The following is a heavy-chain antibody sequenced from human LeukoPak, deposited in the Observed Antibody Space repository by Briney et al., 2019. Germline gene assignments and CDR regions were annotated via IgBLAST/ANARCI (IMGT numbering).Heavy chain of an antibody. CDR3: ARVRITIFGVATNWFDP. CDR1: GGSISSGGYY. Sequence: SETLSLTCTVSGGSISSGGYYWSWIRQHPGKGLEWIGYIYYSGSTYYNPSLKSRVTISVDTSKNQFSLKLSSVTAADTAVYYCARVRITIFGVATNWFDPWGQGTLVTVSS. J-gene: IGHJ5*02. D-gene: IGHD3-3*01. V-gene: IGHV4-31*03. CDR2: IYYSGST.